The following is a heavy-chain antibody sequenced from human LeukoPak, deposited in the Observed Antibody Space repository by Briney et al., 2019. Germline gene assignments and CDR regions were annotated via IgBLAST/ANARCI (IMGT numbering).Heavy chain of an antibody. V-gene: IGHV4-59*01. D-gene: IGHD3-10*01. CDR1: GASISNYY. CDR3: ARDSDYGMDV. CDR2: LFYSGST. J-gene: IGHJ6*02. Sequence: PSETLSLTCTVSGASISNYYWSWIRQPPGKGLEWIGYLFYSGSTNYSPSLKSRVTISADMSKSQLSLNLTSVTAADTAVYYCARDSDYGMDVWGQGTTVTVSS.